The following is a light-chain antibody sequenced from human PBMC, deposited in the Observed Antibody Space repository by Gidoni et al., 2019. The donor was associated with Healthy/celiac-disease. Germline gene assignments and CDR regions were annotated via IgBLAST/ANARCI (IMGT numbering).Light chain of an antibody. CDR1: QSISSY. CDR3: QQSYRTLIT. CDR2: AAS. Sequence: DIQMTQSPSSLSASVGDRVTITCRASQSISSYLNWYQQKPGKAPELLIYAASSLQSGVPSRFSGSGSGTDFTLTISSLQPEDFATYYCQQSYRTLITFGQGTRLEIK. J-gene: IGKJ5*01. V-gene: IGKV1-39*01.